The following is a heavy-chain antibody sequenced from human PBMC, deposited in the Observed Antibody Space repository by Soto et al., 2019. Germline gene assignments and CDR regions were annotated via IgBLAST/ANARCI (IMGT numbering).Heavy chain of an antibody. CDR3: ARSSLNPLLLTTPYYFDY. V-gene: IGHV1-3*01. D-gene: IGHD4-17*01. CDR1: GYTFTSYA. J-gene: IGHJ4*02. Sequence: ASVKVSCKASGYTFTSYAMHWVRQAPGQRLEWMGWINAGNGNTKYSQKFQGRVTITRDTSASTAYMELSSLRSEDTAVYYCARSSLNPLLLTTPYYFDYWCQGTLVPVSS. CDR2: INAGNGNT.